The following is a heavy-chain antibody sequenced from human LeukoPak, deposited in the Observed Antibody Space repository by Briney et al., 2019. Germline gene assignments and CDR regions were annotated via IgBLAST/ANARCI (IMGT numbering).Heavy chain of an antibody. CDR1: GGSVSDTTYY. J-gene: IGHJ5*02. D-gene: IGHD5/OR15-5a*01. V-gene: IGHV4-39*01. Sequence: SETLSLTCTVSGGSVSDTTYYWAWIRLPPGKGLEWIGSLHYSGSTYYNPSLKSRVTISVDTSKNQFSLNLSSLTAADTAVYYCATSDTVSTYNWFDPWGQGTLVTVSS. CDR2: LHYSGST. CDR3: ATSDTVSTYNWFDP.